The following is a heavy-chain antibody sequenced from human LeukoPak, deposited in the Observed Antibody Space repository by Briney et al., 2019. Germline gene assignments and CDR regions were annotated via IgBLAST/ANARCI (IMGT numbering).Heavy chain of an antibody. Sequence: PSETLSLTCAVYGGSFSGYYWSWIRQPPGKGLEWIGEINHNGSTNYNPSLKSRVTISVDTSKNQFSLKLISVTAADTTVYYCAREPYYYGSGSYYNGNFDYWGQGTLVTVSS. CDR1: GGSFSGYY. D-gene: IGHD3-10*01. CDR3: AREPYYYGSGSYYNGNFDY. J-gene: IGHJ4*02. V-gene: IGHV4-34*01. CDR2: INHNGST.